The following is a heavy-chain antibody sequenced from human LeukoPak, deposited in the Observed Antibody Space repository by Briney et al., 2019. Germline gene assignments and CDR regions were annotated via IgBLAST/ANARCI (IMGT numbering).Heavy chain of an antibody. V-gene: IGHV1-18*01. CDR3: ARDPDPGAFDI. CDR2: ISAYNGNT. Sequence: VASVKVSCKASGYTFTSYGISWVRQAPGQGLEWMGWISAYNGNTNYAQKLQGRVNMNTDTYTSKAYMELRSLRSDDTAVYYCARDPDPGAFDIWGQGTMVAVSS. D-gene: IGHD1-14*01. CDR1: GYTFTSYG. J-gene: IGHJ3*02.